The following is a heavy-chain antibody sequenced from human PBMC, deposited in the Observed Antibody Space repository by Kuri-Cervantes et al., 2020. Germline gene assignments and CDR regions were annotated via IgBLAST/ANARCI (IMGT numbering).Heavy chain of an antibody. CDR2: ISWNSGSV. V-gene: IGHV3-9*01. Sequence: SLKISCAASGFIFDDYTMHWVRQAPGKGLEWVSAISWNSGSVVYAESVEGRFTISRDNAKNSLYLEMNSLRAEDTAVYYCASFPHWGRGYFDYWGQGTLVTVSS. CDR3: ASFPHWGRGYFDY. D-gene: IGHD7-27*01. CDR1: GFIFDDYT. J-gene: IGHJ4*02.